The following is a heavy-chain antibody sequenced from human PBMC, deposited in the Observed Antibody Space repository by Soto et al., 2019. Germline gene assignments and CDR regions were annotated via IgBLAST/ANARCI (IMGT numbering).Heavy chain of an antibody. V-gene: IGHV1-18*01. CDR3: ARDISYGSETAYGY. J-gene: IGHJ4*02. CDR2: IGADNRDT. D-gene: IGHD3-10*01. Sequence: QVQLVQSGAEVKKPGASVKVSCKAPGYTFTNFGISWMRQAPGQGLEWMGWIGADNRDTNYAQNLQARLTMTTDTSTNTAYMELRSLKSDDTAVYYCARDISYGSETAYGYWGQGTLVTVSS. CDR1: GYTFTNFG.